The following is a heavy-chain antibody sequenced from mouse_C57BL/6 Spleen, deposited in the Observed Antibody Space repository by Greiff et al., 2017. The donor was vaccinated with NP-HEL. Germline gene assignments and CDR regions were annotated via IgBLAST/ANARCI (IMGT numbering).Heavy chain of an antibody. CDR3: ARDTSLGRGLDY. CDR1: GFTFSSYA. Sequence: DVMLVESGGGLVKPGGSLKLSCAASGFTFSSYAMSWVRQTPEKRLEWVATISDGGSYTYYPDNVKGRFTISRDNAKNNLYLQMSHLKSEDTAMYYCARDTSLGRGLDYWGQGTTLTVSS. D-gene: IGHD4-1*01. CDR2: ISDGGSYT. V-gene: IGHV5-4*01. J-gene: IGHJ2*01.